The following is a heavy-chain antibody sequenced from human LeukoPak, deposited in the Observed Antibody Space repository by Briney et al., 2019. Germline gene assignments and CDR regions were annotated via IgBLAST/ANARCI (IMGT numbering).Heavy chain of an antibody. Sequence: GSLRLSCAASGFTFSSYAMSWVRQAPGKGLEWVSAISGSGGSTYYADSVKGRFTISRDNSKNTLYLQMNSLRAEDTAVYYCARANSGYDYFDYWGQGTLVTVSS. CDR2: ISGSGGST. CDR1: GFTFSSYA. CDR3: ARANSGYDYFDY. J-gene: IGHJ4*02. D-gene: IGHD5-12*01. V-gene: IGHV3-23*01.